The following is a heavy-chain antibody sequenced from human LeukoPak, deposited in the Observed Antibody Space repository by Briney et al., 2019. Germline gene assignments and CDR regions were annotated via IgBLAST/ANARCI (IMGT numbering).Heavy chain of an antibody. CDR2: IYYSGST. D-gene: IGHD1-26*01. Sequence: SQTLSLTCTVFGGSISSGDYYWSWIRQPPGKGLEWIGYIYYSGSTYYNPSLKSRVTISVDTSKNQFSLKLSSVTAADTAVYYCARVAIPLVGAPVYSDYWGQGTLVTVSS. J-gene: IGHJ4*02. V-gene: IGHV4-30-4*08. CDR3: ARVAIPLVGAPVYSDY. CDR1: GGSISSGDYY.